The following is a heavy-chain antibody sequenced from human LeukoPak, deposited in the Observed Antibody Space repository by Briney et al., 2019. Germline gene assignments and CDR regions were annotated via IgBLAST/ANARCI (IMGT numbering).Heavy chain of an antibody. V-gene: IGHV4-59*06. CDR1: GGSISSYY. D-gene: IGHD2-15*01. CDR2: IYYSGST. Sequence: PSETLSLTCTVSGGSISSYYWSWIRQHPGKGLEWIGYIYYSGSTYYNPSLKSRVTISVDTSKNQFSLKLSSVTAADTAVYYCARACSGGSCSGAFDIWGQGTMVTVSS. J-gene: IGHJ3*02. CDR3: ARACSGGSCSGAFDI.